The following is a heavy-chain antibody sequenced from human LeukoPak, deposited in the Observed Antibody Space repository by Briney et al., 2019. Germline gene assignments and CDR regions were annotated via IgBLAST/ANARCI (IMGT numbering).Heavy chain of an antibody. CDR1: GLTFDEYA. J-gene: IGHJ4*02. CDR2: ISWNDGTI. Sequence: GGSLRLSCAASGLTFDEYAMHWVRQAPGKGLEWVSGISWNDGTIGYADSVKGRFTISRDNAKNSLFVQMNSLRAEDTAFYYCVSSRRYYGTFDYWGQGTLVTVSS. D-gene: IGHD1-26*01. V-gene: IGHV3-9*01. CDR3: VSSRRYYGTFDY.